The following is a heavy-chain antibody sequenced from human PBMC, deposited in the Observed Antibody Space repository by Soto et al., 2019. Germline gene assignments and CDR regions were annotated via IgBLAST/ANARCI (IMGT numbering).Heavy chain of an antibody. J-gene: IGHJ6*02. CDR3: ASQQLGPSYYYGMDV. D-gene: IGHD6-6*01. CDR2: IIPIFGTA. V-gene: IGHV1-69*12. Sequence: QVQLVQSGAEVKKPGSSVKVSCKASGGTFSSYAISWVRQAPGQGLEWMGGIIPIFGTANYAQKFQGRVTITADEPTSTAYMELSSLTSEDTAVYYCASQQLGPSYYYGMDVWRQGTTVTVSS. CDR1: GGTFSSYA.